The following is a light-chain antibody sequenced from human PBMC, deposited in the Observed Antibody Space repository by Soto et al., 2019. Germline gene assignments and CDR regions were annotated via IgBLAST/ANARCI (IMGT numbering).Light chain of an antibody. CDR3: QQYGSPPGT. V-gene: IGKV3-20*01. Sequence: EIVLTQSPGTLSLSPGERATLSCRASQSVSSSYLAWYQQKPGQAHRLLIYGASSRATGIPDRFSGSGSGTDFTLAISRLEPEAFAVYYCQQYGSPPGTFGPGTKVEI. CDR1: QSVSSSY. CDR2: GAS. J-gene: IGKJ1*01.